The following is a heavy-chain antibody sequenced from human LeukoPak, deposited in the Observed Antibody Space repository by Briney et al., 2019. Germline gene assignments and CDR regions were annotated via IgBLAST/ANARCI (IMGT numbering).Heavy chain of an antibody. D-gene: IGHD3-22*01. CDR2: IKQDGSEK. CDR1: GFTFSTYW. V-gene: IGHV3-7*01. J-gene: IGHJ5*02. CDR3: ARDLGQYYDTSDNWFDP. Sequence: GGSLRLSCAASGFTFSTYWMTWVRQAPGKGLEWVATIKQDGSEKYYVDSVEGRFIISRDNAKNTLNLQMNSLRAEDTAVYYCARDLGQYYDTSDNWFDPWGQGTLVTVSS.